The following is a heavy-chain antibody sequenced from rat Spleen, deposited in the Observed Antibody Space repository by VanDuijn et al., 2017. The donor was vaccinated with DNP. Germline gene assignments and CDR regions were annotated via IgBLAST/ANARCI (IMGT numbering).Heavy chain of an antibody. V-gene: IGHV3-3*01. CDR3: ARSKYNSGYVPFAD. D-gene: IGHD4-3*01. CDR1: GSSITSGYG. J-gene: IGHJ3*01. CDR2: INSEGNT. Sequence: EVQLQESGPSLVKPSQSLSLTCSVTGSSITSGYGWNWIRKFPGNKVELMGYINSEGNTHYNPSLKSQISITRDTSKNQVLLQLTSVTTEDTATYYCARSKYNSGYVPFADWGQGTLVTVSS.